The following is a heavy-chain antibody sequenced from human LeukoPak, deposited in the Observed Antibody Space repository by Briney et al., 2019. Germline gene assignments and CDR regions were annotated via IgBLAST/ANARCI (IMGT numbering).Heavy chain of an antibody. CDR1: GYTFTGYY. CDR2: INPNSGGT. Sequence: ASVTVSCKTSGYTFTGYYIHWVRQAPGQGLEWMGWINPNSGGTNYAQKFQGRVTMTRDTSISTAFMELSRLRSDDTAVYYCARVRPLTGTTPLVNWFDPWGQGTLVTVSS. D-gene: IGHD1-7*01. J-gene: IGHJ5*02. CDR3: ARVRPLTGTTPLVNWFDP. V-gene: IGHV1-2*02.